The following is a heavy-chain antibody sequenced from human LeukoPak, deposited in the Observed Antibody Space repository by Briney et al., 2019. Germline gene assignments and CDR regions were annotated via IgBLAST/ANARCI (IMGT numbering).Heavy chain of an antibody. D-gene: IGHD3-10*01. Sequence: SETLSLTCTVSGASISSTFYSWTWIRQPAGQGLEFIGRFSISGSPNYNPSLKSRVNISMGTSKNQFSLRLTSVTAADTAIYFCARERIREIPSLDFWGQGTLVTVSS. J-gene: IGHJ4*02. V-gene: IGHV4-61*02. CDR3: ARERIREIPSLDF. CDR1: GASISSTFYS. CDR2: FSISGSP.